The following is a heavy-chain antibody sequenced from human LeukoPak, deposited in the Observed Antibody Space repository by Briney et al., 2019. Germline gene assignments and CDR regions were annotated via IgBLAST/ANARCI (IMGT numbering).Heavy chain of an antibody. CDR2: ISYDGSNK. D-gene: IGHD5-18*01. Sequence: GGSLRLSCVASGFTFSSYAMHWVRQAPGKGLEWVAVISYDGSNKYYADSVKGRFTISRDNSKNTLYLQMNSLRAEDTAVYYCARLQLWSYHFDYWGQGTLVTVSS. CDR3: ARLQLWSYHFDY. J-gene: IGHJ4*02. V-gene: IGHV3-30-3*01. CDR1: GFTFSSYA.